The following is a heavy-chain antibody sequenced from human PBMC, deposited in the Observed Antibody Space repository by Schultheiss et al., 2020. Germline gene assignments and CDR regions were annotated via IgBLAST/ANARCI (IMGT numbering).Heavy chain of an antibody. V-gene: IGHV3-7*01. Sequence: GESLKISCAASGFTFSSYAMSWVRQAPGKGLEWVASVKRDGSEKHYVDSVKGRFTISRDNAKNSVYLQMNSLRAEDTAVYYCTRGRDGTYDSWGQGTLVTLSS. J-gene: IGHJ5*01. CDR2: VKRDGSEK. CDR1: GFTFSSYA. CDR3: TRGRDGTYDS. D-gene: IGHD1-26*01.